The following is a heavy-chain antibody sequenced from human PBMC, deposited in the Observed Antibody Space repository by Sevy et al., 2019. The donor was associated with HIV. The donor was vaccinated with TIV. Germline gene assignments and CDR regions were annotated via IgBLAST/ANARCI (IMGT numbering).Heavy chain of an antibody. Sequence: GGSLRLSCAASGFTFSSYAMSWVRQAPGKGLEWVSAITASGGSTYYADSVKGRFTISRDNSRNTLYLQMNSLRAEDSAVYYCAKEHPVAVAGYWGQGTLVTVSS. CDR3: AKEHPVAVAGY. CDR2: ITASGGST. D-gene: IGHD6-19*01. J-gene: IGHJ4*02. CDR1: GFTFSSYA. V-gene: IGHV3-23*01.